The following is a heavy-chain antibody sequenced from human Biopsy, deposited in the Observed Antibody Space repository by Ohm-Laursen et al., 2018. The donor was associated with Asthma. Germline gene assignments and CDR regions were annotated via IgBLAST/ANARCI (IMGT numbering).Heavy chain of an antibody. CDR1: GFTVSRDH. CDR2: IYSGGTS. Sequence: SLRLSCKASGFTVSRDHMFWVRQAPGKGLEWVSVIYSGGTSDTADSVRGRFTISRDFYKNTLYLQMDSLRAEDTAVYYCAKGDSSGWPHYYFDYWGQGTLVTVSS. D-gene: IGHD6-19*01. V-gene: IGHV3-53*01. CDR3: AKGDSSGWPHYYFDY. J-gene: IGHJ4*02.